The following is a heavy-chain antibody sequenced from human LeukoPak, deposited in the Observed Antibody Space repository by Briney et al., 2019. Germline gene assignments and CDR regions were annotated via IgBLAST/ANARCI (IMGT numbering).Heavy chain of an antibody. CDR3: ARGCVYSGYVAFDY. Sequence: PSGTLTLTCTVSGGSISTSYWSGIRQPPGKGLEWCGYNFYSGSTHYNPSLTNRVTISLATSTNQFSLTLSSVAAADTAVYYSARGCVYSGYVAFDYGGRGPL. J-gene: IGHJ4*02. D-gene: IGHD5-12*01. CDR2: NFYSGST. CDR1: GGSISTSY. V-gene: IGHV4-59*01.